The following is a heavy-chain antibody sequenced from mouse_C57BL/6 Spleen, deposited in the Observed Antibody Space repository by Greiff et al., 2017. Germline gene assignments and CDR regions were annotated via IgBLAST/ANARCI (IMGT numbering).Heavy chain of an antibody. J-gene: IGHJ1*03. D-gene: IGHD1-1*01. V-gene: IGHV5-2*01. Sequence: EVNLVESGGGLVQPGESLKLSCESNEYEFPSHDMSWVRKTPEKRLELVAAINSDGGSTYYPDTMERRFIISRDNTKKTLYLQMSSLRSEDTALYYCARASYGSSWDWYFDVWGTGTTVTVSS. CDR1: EYEFPSHD. CDR3: ARASYGSSWDWYFDV. CDR2: INSDGGST.